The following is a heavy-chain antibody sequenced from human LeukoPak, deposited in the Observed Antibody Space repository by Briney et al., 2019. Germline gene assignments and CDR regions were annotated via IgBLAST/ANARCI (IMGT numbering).Heavy chain of an antibody. CDR2: ISGSGGST. CDR1: GVTFISYT. Sequence: GGSPRPSSGTSGVTFISYTMSWVRPAPRQGLEWVSAISGSGGSTYYADSVKGRFTISRDNSKNTLYLQMNSLRAEDTAVYYCAKDGSPPAKSPHDAFDTWGQGTMVTVSS. J-gene: IGHJ3*02. D-gene: IGHD1-1*01. CDR3: AKDGSPPAKSPHDAFDT. V-gene: IGHV3-23*01.